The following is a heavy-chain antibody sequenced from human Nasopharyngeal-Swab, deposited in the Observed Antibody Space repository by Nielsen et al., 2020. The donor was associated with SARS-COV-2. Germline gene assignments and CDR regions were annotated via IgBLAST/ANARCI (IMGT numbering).Heavy chain of an antibody. Sequence: RQAPGKGLEWVSCISSSGSTIYYADSVKGRFTISRDNAKNSLYLQMNSLRAEDTAVYYCARAGNFWSGYYRSYYYGMDVWGQGTTVTVSS. D-gene: IGHD3-3*01. CDR3: ARAGNFWSGYYRSYYYGMDV. J-gene: IGHJ6*02. CDR2: ISSSGSTI. V-gene: IGHV3-11*01.